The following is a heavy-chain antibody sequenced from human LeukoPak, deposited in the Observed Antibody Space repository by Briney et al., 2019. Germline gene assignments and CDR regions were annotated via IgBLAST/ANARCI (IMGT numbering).Heavy chain of an antibody. Sequence: PSETLSLTCAVYGGSFSGYYWSWIRQPPGKGLEWIGEINHSGSTNYNPSLKSRVTISVDTSKNQFSLKLSSVTAADTAVYYCARTYGSGSYYPYYYYMDVWGKGTTVTISS. J-gene: IGHJ6*03. D-gene: IGHD3-10*01. CDR3: ARTYGSGSYYPYYYYMDV. CDR1: GGSFSGYY. CDR2: INHSGST. V-gene: IGHV4-34*01.